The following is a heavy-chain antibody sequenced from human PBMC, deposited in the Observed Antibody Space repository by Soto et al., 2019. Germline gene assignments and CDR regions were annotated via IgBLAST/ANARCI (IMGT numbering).Heavy chain of an antibody. V-gene: IGHV3-13*05. J-gene: IGHJ6*02. CDR2: ISAAGDP. CDR1: GFTFRNYD. Sequence: EVQLVESGGGLVQPGGSLRLSCEASGFTFRNYDMHWVRQGTGKGLEWVSGISAAGDPDYADSVEGRFTISRENAQNSFFLQMNSLRVGDTAVYYFARSDRYFYGLKVWGQGTTIIVSS. CDR3: ARSDRYFYGLKV.